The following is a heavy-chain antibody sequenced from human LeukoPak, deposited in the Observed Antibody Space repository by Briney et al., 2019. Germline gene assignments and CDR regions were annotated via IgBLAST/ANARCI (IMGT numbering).Heavy chain of an antibody. Sequence: PGGSLRLSCAASGFTFSSYAMSWVRQAPGKGLEWVSRISGSGGRTYYADSVKGRFTISRDNSKNTLYLQMNSLRAEDTAVYYCAIAPSTYYDFWSGYFGYWGQGTLVTVSS. V-gene: IGHV3-23*01. CDR3: AIAPSTYYDFWSGYFGY. J-gene: IGHJ4*02. CDR1: GFTFSSYA. D-gene: IGHD3-3*01. CDR2: ISGSGGRT.